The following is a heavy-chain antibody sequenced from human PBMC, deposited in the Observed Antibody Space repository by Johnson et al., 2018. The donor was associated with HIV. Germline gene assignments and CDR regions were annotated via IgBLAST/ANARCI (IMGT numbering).Heavy chain of an antibody. Sequence: EVQLVESGGGLVQPGGSLRLSCAASGFTFSSYAMSWVRQAPGKGLEWVSGINWNGGSTGYADSVKGRFTISRDNGKNSLYLQMNSLRAEDTALYYCARRDSGSLSFDIWGQGTMVTVSS. V-gene: IGHV3-20*04. CDR2: INWNGGST. CDR1: GFTFSSYA. D-gene: IGHD1-26*01. CDR3: ARRDSGSLSFDI. J-gene: IGHJ3*02.